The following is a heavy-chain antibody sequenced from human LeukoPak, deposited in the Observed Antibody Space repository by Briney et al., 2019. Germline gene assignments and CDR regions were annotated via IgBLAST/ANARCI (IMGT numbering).Heavy chain of an antibody. CDR1: GFTFSSYG. D-gene: IGHD6-19*01. CDR2: IRYDESSK. J-gene: IGHJ4*02. V-gene: IGHV3-30*02. CDR3: AKEIYSSGWVIDD. Sequence: GGSLRLSCTASGFTFSSYGMHWVRQAPGKGLEWVAFIRYDESSKHYVDSVKGRFTISRHISKNTVYLQKNSLKTEDTAVYYCAKEIYSSGWVIDDWGQGTLVTVSS.